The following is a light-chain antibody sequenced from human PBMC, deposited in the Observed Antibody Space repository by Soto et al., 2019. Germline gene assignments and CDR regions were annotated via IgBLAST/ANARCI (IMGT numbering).Light chain of an antibody. CDR2: DVS. CDR1: SSDVGGYNY. CDR3: SSYTSSSTYV. J-gene: IGLJ1*01. V-gene: IGLV2-14*01. Sequence: QSALTQPASVSGSPGQWITISCTGTSSDVGGYNYVSWYQQHPGKAPNLMIYDVSNRPSGVSNRFSGSKSVNTASLTISGLQAEDEADYYCSSYTSSSTYVFGTGTKVTVL.